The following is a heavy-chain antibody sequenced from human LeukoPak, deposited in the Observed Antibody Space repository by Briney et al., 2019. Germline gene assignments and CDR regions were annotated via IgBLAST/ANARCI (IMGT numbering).Heavy chain of an antibody. CDR1: GFTFSSYW. CDR3: ARAGTDLWRPFDC. J-gene: IGHJ4*02. V-gene: IGHV3-7*04. Sequence: GGSLRLSCAASGFTFSSYWMSWVRQAPGKGLEWVANIKQDGSEKYYVDSVKGRFTISRDNAKNSLYLQMNSLRAEDTAVYYCARAGTDLWRPFDCWGQGTLVTVSS. D-gene: IGHD1-14*01. CDR2: IKQDGSEK.